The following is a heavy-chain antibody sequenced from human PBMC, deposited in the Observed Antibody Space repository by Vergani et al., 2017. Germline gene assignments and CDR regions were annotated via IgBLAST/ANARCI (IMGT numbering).Heavy chain of an antibody. CDR2: TWYEGNNN. D-gene: IGHD5-24*01. Sequence: QVQLVESGGGVVQPGTSLRLSCTPSSFHFGDYGMHWVRQAPGRGLEWVSMTWYEGNNNYYADSVKGRFTISKDISKNTLYLQMNSLRGDDTAVYYCARGTRDTPSSLDYWGQGTLVTVSS. CDR3: ARGTRDTPSSLDY. CDR1: SFHFGDYG. V-gene: IGHV3-33*01. J-gene: IGHJ4*02.